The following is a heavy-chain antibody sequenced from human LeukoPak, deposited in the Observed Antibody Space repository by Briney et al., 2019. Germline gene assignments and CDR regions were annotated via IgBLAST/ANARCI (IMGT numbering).Heavy chain of an antibody. V-gene: IGHV3-33*01. Sequence: GRSLRLSCAASGFTFTSYGMHWVRQAPGKGLEWVAVIWYDGTNEKYADSVKGRFTISRDNSKNTLYLQMNSLRAEDTAVYYCTRDFYGGKGDYYDYWGQGTLVTVSS. J-gene: IGHJ4*02. CDR2: IWYDGTNE. CDR3: TRDFYGGKGDYYDY. CDR1: GFTFTSYG. D-gene: IGHD4-23*01.